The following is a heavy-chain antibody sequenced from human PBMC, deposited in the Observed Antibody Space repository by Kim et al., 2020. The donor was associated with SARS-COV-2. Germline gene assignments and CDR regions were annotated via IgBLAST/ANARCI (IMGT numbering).Heavy chain of an antibody. CDR1: GFTVSSDY. D-gene: IGHD2-15*01. V-gene: IGHV3-66*01. CDR2: IYSGGST. CDR3: PRGGGNPFYYGMDV. Sequence: GGSLRLSCAASGFTVSSDYMSWVRQAPGKGLEWVSLIYSGGSTYYADSVKGRFTISRDNSKNTLYLQMSSLRAEDTAVYYCPRGGGNPFYYGMDVWGQGT. J-gene: IGHJ6*02.